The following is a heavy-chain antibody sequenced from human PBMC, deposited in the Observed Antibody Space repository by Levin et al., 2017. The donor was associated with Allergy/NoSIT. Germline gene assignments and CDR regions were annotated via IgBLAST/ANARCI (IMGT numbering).Heavy chain of an antibody. CDR3: AKDVGGYYNFWSGYFDY. D-gene: IGHD3-3*01. CDR2: INWNSGMI. V-gene: IGHV3-9*01. CDR1: GFTFDDYA. Sequence: GGSLRLSCAASGFTFDDYAMHWVRQAPGKGLEWVSAINWNSGMIAYADSVKGRFAISRDNAKNSLYLQMNSLRAEDTALYYCAKDVGGYYNFWSGYFDYWGQGVLVTVSS. J-gene: IGHJ4*02.